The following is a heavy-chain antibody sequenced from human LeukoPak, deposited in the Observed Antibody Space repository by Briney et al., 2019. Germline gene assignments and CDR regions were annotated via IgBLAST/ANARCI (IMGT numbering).Heavy chain of an antibody. V-gene: IGHV3-23*01. D-gene: IGHD4-11*01. J-gene: IGHJ3*01. CDR1: GFTFSNYA. CDR3: AKYISDSVDDALDL. CDR2: ISDGGGST. Sequence: PGGSLRLSCAASGFTFSNYAMSWVRQTPGKGLEWVSGISDGGGSTYNADSVDGRFTISRDNSKTTLPLEMHGLRADDAAVYYCAKYISDSVDDALDLWGPGTMVIVS.